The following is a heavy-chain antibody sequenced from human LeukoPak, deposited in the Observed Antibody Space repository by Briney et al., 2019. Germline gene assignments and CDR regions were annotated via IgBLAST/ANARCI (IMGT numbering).Heavy chain of an antibody. J-gene: IGHJ4*02. CDR1: GGSFSGYY. D-gene: IGHD4-23*01. CDR3: ARHRRRWYFDY. Sequence: SETLSLTCAVYGGSFSGYYWSWIRQPPGKGLEWIGEINHSGSTNYNPSLKSRVTISVDTSKNQFSLKLSSVTAADTAVYYCARHRRRWYFDYWGQGTLVTVSP. CDR2: INHSGST. V-gene: IGHV4-34*01.